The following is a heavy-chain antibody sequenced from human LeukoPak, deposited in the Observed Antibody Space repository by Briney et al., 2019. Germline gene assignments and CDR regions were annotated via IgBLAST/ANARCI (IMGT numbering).Heavy chain of an antibody. D-gene: IGHD6-19*01. CDR1: GFTFSSYA. J-gene: IGHJ4*02. Sequence: GGSLRLSCAASGFTFSSYAMHWVRQAPGKGLEWVAVISYDGSNKYYADSVKGRFTISRDNSKNTLYLQMNSLRAEDTAVYYCARAPQYSSGPFDYWGQGTLVTVSS. CDR2: ISYDGSNK. CDR3: ARAPQYSSGPFDY. V-gene: IGHV3-30*14.